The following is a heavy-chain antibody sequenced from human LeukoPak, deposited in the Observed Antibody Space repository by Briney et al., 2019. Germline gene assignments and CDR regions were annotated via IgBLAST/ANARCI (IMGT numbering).Heavy chain of an antibody. V-gene: IGHV3-23*01. J-gene: IGHJ4*02. CDR3: AIRPRGNYLDAFVY. CDR2: ISGSGGST. CDR1: GFTFSSYA. Sequence: WGSLRLSCAASGFTFSSYAMSWVRQAPGQGLEGVSGISGSGGSTYYADSVKGRFTISRDNSKNRLYLQMNSLRAEDTAVYFCAIRPRGNYLDAFVYWGRGALVTVSS. D-gene: IGHD3-10*01.